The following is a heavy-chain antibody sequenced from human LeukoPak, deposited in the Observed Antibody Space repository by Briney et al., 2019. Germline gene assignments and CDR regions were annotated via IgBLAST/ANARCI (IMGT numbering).Heavy chain of an antibody. D-gene: IGHD3-9*01. V-gene: IGHV3-7*05. J-gene: IGHJ4*02. CDR2: IKQAGSEK. Sequence: GGSLRLSCAASGFTFSTYWMSWVPQAPGKGLEWVANIKQAGSEKYYVDSVKGRFTISRDNAKNSLYLQMNSLRAEDTAIYYCARGSEQRYYDILTGYYFVRTFDYWGQGTLVTVSS. CDR1: GFTFSTYW. CDR3: ARGSEQRYYDILTGYYFVRTFDY.